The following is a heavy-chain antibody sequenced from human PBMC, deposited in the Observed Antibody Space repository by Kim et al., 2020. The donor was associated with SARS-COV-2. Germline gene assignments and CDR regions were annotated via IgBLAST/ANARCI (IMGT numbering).Heavy chain of an antibody. CDR3: TTDEVSSGRTY. Sequence: GGSLRLSCAASGFTFSNAWMSWVRQAPGKGLEWAGRIKSKTDGGTTDYAAPVKGRFTISRDDSKNTLYLQMNSLKTEDTAVYYCTTDEVSSGRTYWGQGT. CDR1: GFTFSNAW. CDR2: IKSKTDGGTT. J-gene: IGHJ4*02. D-gene: IGHD6-19*01. V-gene: IGHV3-15*01.